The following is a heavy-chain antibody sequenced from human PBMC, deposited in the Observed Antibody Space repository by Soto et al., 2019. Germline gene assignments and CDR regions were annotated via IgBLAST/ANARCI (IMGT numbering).Heavy chain of an antibody. CDR1: GGTFSSYA. J-gene: IGHJ6*02. CDR3: ARDPLDDDFWSGHIRGVYGMDV. Sequence: QVQLVQSGAEVKKPGSSVKVSCKASGGTFSSYAISWVRQAPGQGLEWMGGIIPIFGTANYAQKFQGRGTITADESTSTGYMELSSRRPEATAVYYCARDPLDDDFWSGHIRGVYGMDVWGQGTTVTVSS. CDR2: IIPIFGTA. D-gene: IGHD3-3*01. V-gene: IGHV1-69*01.